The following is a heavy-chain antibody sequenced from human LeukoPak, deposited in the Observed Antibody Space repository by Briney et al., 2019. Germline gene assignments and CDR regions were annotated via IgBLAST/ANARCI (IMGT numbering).Heavy chain of an antibody. V-gene: IGHV3-30*02. D-gene: IGHD2-2*01. CDR1: GFTFSSYS. CDR2: IRYDETNK. J-gene: IGHJ4*02. CDR3: ARVVGGGNFDY. Sequence: GGSLRLSCAASGFTFSSYSMHWVRQAPGKGLEWVALIRYDETNKYYADSVKGRFTISRDNSKNTLYLQMGSLRAEDMAVYYCARVVGGGNFDYWGQGTLVTVSS.